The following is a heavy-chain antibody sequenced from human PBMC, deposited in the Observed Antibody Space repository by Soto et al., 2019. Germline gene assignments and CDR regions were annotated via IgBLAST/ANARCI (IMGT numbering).Heavy chain of an antibody. V-gene: IGHV3-21*01. CDR3: ARDRSSSSNDYGMDV. J-gene: IGHJ6*02. CDR1: GFTFSSYS. D-gene: IGHD6-6*01. Sequence: EVQLVESGGGLVKPGGSLRLSCAASGFTFSSYSMNWVRQAPGKGLEWVSSISSSSSYIYYADSVKGRFTISRDNAKNSLYLQMNSLRAEDTAVYYCARDRSSSSNDYGMDVWGQGTTVTVSS. CDR2: ISSSSSYI.